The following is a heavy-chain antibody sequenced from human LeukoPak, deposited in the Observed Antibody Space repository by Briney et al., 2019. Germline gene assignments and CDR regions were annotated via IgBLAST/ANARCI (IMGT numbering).Heavy chain of an antibody. CDR1: GFTFSSYS. V-gene: IGHV3-21*01. CDR3: ARDDYGDYAGFDY. Sequence: GGSLRPSCAASGFTFSSYSMNWVRQAPGKGLEWVSSISSSSSHIYYADSVKGRFTISRDNAKNPLYLQMNSLRAEDTAVYYCARDDYGDYAGFDYWGQGTLVSVSS. CDR2: ISSSSSHI. J-gene: IGHJ4*02. D-gene: IGHD4-17*01.